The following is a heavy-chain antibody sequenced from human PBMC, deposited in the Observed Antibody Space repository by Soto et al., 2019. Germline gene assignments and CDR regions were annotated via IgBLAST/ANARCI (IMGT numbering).Heavy chain of an antibody. CDR1: GDSVSSNTAS. D-gene: IGHD5-12*01. V-gene: IGHV6-1*01. CDR3: AKGDNLGPKTGYAFDP. CDR2: TYFRSKWYD. Sequence: SQTLSLTCAISGDSVSSNTASWNWIRQSPSRGLEWLGRTYFRSKWYDDYSVSVKSRIIINPDTSNNQFSLQLNSVTPEDTAVYFCAKGDNLGPKTGYAFDPWGQGIMVTVSS. J-gene: IGHJ5*02.